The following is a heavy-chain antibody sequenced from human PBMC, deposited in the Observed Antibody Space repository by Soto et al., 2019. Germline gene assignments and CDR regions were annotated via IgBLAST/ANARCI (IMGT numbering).Heavy chain of an antibody. V-gene: IGHV3-21*01. CDR1: GPTFTTYG. Sequence: DVQLVESGGGLVKPGGSLRLSCVASGPTFTTYGMNWIRQTPGKGLEWVSSITSSGSYIHYGGSVQGRFTVSRDNAKNSMYLQMNSLRVEDTAVYFCARDESAGSSTSNWGQGTLVTVSS. CDR3: ARDESAGSSTSN. J-gene: IGHJ4*02. D-gene: IGHD2-2*01. CDR2: ITSSGSYI.